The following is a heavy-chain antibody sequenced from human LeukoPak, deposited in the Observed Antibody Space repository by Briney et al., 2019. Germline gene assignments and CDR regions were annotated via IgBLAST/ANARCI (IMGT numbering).Heavy chain of an antibody. D-gene: IGHD3-22*01. CDR1: GGAFSSYA. CDR2: IIPIFGTA. Sequence: GASVKVSCKASGGAFSSYAISWVRQAPGQGLEWMEGIIPIFGTANYAQKFQGRVTITADKSTSTAYMELSSLRSEDTAVYYCAREWANYYDSSGYYYMDVWGKGTTVTVSS. J-gene: IGHJ6*03. V-gene: IGHV1-69*06. CDR3: AREWANYYDSSGYYYMDV.